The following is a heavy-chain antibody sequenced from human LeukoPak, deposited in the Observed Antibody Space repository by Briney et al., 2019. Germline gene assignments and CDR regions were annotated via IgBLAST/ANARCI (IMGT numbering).Heavy chain of an antibody. D-gene: IGHD2-21*02. Sequence: SVTVSCTASGGTFRCYAISWVRQAPGQGLEWMGGIIPIFGTANYARNFQDRVTITADESTSTAYMELSSLRSEDTAVYYCARPLRGDDWTFDYWGQGTLVTVSS. J-gene: IGHJ4*02. CDR3: ARPLRGDDWTFDY. V-gene: IGHV1-69*13. CDR1: GGTFRCYA. CDR2: IIPIFGTA.